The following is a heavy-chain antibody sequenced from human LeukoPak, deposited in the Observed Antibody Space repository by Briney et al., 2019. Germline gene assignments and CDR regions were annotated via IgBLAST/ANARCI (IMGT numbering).Heavy chain of an antibody. D-gene: IGHD5-12*01. Sequence: GGSLRLSCAASGFTFSNAWMSWVRQAPGKGLEWVGRIKSKTDGGTTDYAAPVKGRFTISRDDSKNTLYLQMNSLRAEDTAVYYCARDFHMRVDYFDYWGQGTLVTVSS. J-gene: IGHJ4*02. V-gene: IGHV3-15*01. CDR1: GFTFSNAW. CDR2: IKSKTDGGTT. CDR3: ARDFHMRVDYFDY.